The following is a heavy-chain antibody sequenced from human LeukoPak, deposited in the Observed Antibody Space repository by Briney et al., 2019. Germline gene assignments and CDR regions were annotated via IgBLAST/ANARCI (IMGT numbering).Heavy chain of an antibody. CDR3: AKMGLSGGDSIGFDS. J-gene: IGHJ5*01. D-gene: IGHD2-21*02. CDR2: SNPNIGDA. Sequence: VASVNVSCKASGYTFTDYFIHWVRQAPGQGLEWMGWSNPNIGDASYAQKFQDRVTMTRDRSINTAKMELSRLTSDDTAVDSCAKMGLSGGDSIGFDSWGQGTLVTVSS. V-gene: IGHV1-2*02. CDR1: GYTFTDYF.